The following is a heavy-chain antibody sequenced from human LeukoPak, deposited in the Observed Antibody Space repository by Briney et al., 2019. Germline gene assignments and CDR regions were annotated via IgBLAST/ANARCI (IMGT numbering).Heavy chain of an antibody. Sequence: SETLSLTCTFSGDSFSSYYWTWIRQPPGMGLEWIGHIVYSGTTNYNPSLKSRVTISVDKSMNQFSLRLSSVTAADTAVYYCAKDTKYDYYMDVWGKGTTVIVSS. J-gene: IGHJ6*03. V-gene: IGHV4-59*12. CDR2: IVYSGTT. CDR3: AKDTKYDYYMDV. D-gene: IGHD1-1*01. CDR1: GDSFSSYY.